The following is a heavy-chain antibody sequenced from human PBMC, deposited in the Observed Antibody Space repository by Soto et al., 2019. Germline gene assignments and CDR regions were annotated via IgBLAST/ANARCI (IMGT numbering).Heavy chain of an antibody. J-gene: IGHJ4*02. D-gene: IGHD6-6*01. Sequence: PSATLSLTCSVSGESISSGGYYWSWIRHLPGKGLEWIGYIYDTESAYYNPSLKSRVSISMDTSENHFAMRLTSVTAADSAVYYCARASSSSSAADYWGQGTLVTVSS. CDR1: GESISSGGYY. CDR3: ARASSSSSAADY. CDR2: IYDTESA. V-gene: IGHV4-31*03.